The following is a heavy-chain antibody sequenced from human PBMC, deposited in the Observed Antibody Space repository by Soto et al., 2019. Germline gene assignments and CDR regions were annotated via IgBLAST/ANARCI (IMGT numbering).Heavy chain of an antibody. CDR3: ARHQAHWAPAGMYYFDY. CDR2: ISYSGST. J-gene: IGHJ4*02. CDR1: GGSISSSSYY. D-gene: IGHD6-13*01. V-gene: IGHV4-39*01. Sequence: QLQLQESGPGLVKPSETLSLTCTVSGGSISSSSYYWGWIRQPPGKGLEWIGSISYSGSTSYNPSLKSRVTISVDTSKNPFSLKVRSVSAADTAIYCCARHQAHWAPAGMYYFDYWGQGTLVTVSS.